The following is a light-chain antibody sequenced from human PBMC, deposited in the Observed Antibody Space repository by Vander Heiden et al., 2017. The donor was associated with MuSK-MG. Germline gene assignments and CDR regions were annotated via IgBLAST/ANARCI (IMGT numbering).Light chain of an antibody. CDR2: DTS. J-gene: IGKJ2*01. Sequence: EIELMPSPATLALSPGERATLSCRASQGGSITFLEWYQQKPGQRPRLLIYDTSSSATGIPDRFSGSGSGTDFTLTISRLEPEDFAVYYCLQYNIFPYMYTFGQGTKLEI. V-gene: IGKV3-20*01. CDR1: QGGSITF. CDR3: LQYNIFPYMYT.